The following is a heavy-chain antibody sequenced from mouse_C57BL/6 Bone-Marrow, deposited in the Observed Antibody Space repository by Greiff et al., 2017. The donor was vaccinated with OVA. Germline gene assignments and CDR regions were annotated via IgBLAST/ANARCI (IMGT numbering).Heavy chain of an antibody. D-gene: IGHD1-1*01. J-gene: IGHJ2*01. Sequence: VQLKQSGPVLVKPGASVKMSCKASGYTFTDYYMNWVKQSHGKSLEWIGVINPYNGGTSYNQKFKGKATLTVDKSSSTAYMELNSLTSEDSAVYYCARWDYYGSSGDYWGQGTTLTVSS. CDR1: GYTFTDYY. CDR2: INPYNGGT. V-gene: IGHV1-19*01. CDR3: ARWDYYGSSGDY.